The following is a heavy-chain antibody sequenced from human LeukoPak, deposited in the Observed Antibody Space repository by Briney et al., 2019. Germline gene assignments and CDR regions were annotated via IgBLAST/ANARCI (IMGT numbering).Heavy chain of an antibody. J-gene: IGHJ4*02. Sequence: SETLSLTCTVSGDSISSFYWSWIRQPPGKGLEWIGCVYYSGSTNYNPSLKSRVIISLDTSKNQFSLRLSSVTAADTAVYYCARSTQFDYWGQGTLVTVSS. V-gene: IGHV4-59*01. CDR2: VYYSGST. CDR3: ARSTQFDY. CDR1: GDSISSFY. D-gene: IGHD5/OR15-5a*01.